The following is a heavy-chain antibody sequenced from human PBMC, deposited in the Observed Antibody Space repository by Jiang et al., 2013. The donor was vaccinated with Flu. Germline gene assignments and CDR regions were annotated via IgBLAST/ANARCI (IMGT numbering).Heavy chain of an antibody. D-gene: IGHD3-10*02. J-gene: IGHJ6*02. V-gene: IGHV3-48*01. Sequence: VQLLESGGGLVQPGGSLRLSCAASGFTFSSYSMNWVRQAPGKGLEWVSYISSSSSTIYYADSVKGRFTISRDNAKNSLYLQMNSLRAEDTAVYYCARDQGGGYYVHYGMDVWGQGTTVTVSS. CDR1: GFTFSSYS. CDR3: ARDQGGGYYVHYGMDV. CDR2: ISSSSSTI.